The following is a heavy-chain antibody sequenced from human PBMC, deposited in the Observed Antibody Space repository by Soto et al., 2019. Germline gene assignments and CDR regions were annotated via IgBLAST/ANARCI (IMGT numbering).Heavy chain of an antibody. CDR1: GFTVSSNY. Sequence: GGSLRLSCAASGFTVSSNYMSWVRQAPGKGLEWVSVIYSGGSTYYADSVKGRFTISRDNSKNTLYLQMNSLRAEDTAVYYCERGYYYDREDYWGQGTLVTVSS. CDR2: IYSGGST. J-gene: IGHJ4*02. D-gene: IGHD3-22*01. CDR3: ERGYYYDREDY. V-gene: IGHV3-53*01.